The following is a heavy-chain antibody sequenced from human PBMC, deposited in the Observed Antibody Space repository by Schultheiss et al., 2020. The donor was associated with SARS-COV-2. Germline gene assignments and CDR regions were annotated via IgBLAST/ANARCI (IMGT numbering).Heavy chain of an antibody. CDR2: INTNTGNP. V-gene: IGHV7-4-1*02. Sequence: ASVKVSCKASGYTFTSYAMNWVRQAPGQGLEWMGWINTNTGNPTYAQGFTGRFVFSLDTSVSTAYLQISSLKAEDTAVYYCARGSFESSSYWFDPWGQGTLVTVSS. CDR3: ARGSFESSSYWFDP. D-gene: IGHD6-19*01. J-gene: IGHJ5*02. CDR1: GYTFTSYA.